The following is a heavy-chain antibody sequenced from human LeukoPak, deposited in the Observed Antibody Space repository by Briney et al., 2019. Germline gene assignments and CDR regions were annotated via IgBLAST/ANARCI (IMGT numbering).Heavy chain of an antibody. J-gene: IGHJ4*02. CDR2: IYYSGNT. D-gene: IGHD4-11*01. V-gene: IGHV4-59*01. Sequence: SETLSLTCSVSGGSISTYYWGWIRQPPGKGLEWIGYIYYSGNTDYNPSLKSRVTISVDTSKNQFSLKLNSVTAADTAVYYCARDRLGGSFFDYWGQGTLVTVSS. CDR3: ARDRLGGSFFDY. CDR1: GGSISTYY.